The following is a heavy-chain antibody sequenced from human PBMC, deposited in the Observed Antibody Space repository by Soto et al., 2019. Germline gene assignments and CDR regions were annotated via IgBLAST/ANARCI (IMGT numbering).Heavy chain of an antibody. CDR1: GGSISSGGYY. D-gene: IGHD2-2*01. Sequence: TLSLTCTVSGGSISSGGYYWSWIRQHPGKGLEWIGYIYYSGSTYYNPSLKSRVTISVDTSKNQFSLKLSSVTAADTAVYYCARAAVVVPAPVQPGPYYYGMDVWGQGTTVTVSS. CDR2: IYYSGST. J-gene: IGHJ6*02. CDR3: ARAAVVVPAPVQPGPYYYGMDV. V-gene: IGHV4-31*03.